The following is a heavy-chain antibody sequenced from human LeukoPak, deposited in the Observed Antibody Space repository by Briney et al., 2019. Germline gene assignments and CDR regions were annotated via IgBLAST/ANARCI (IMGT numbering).Heavy chain of an antibody. D-gene: IGHD1-20*01. J-gene: IGHJ4*02. CDR2: MNPNSGNT. V-gene: IGHV1-8*01. Sequence: ASVKVSCKASGYTFTSYDINWVRQATGQGLEWMGWMNPNSGNTGYAQKFQGRVTMTRNTSISTAYMELRSLRSEDTAVYYCVAQGYNWNAYESLGYFDYWGQGTLVTVPS. CDR3: VAQGYNWNAYESLGYFDY. CDR1: GYTFTSYD.